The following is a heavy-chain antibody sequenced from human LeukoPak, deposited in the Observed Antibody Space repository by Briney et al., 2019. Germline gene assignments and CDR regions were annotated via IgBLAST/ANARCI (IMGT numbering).Heavy chain of an antibody. D-gene: IGHD1-26*01. CDR2: ISYDGSNK. Sequence: GGSLRLSCAASGFTFSSYAMHWVRQAPGKGLEWVAVISYDGSNKYYADSVKGRFTISRDNSKNTLYLQMNSLRAEDTAVYYCAMPTGGVGASDYWGQGTLVTVSS. V-gene: IGHV3-30*04. CDR3: AMPTGGVGASDY. J-gene: IGHJ4*02. CDR1: GFTFSSYA.